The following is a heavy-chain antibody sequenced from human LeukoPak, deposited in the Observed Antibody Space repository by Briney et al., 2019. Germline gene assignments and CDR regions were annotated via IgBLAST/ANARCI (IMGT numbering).Heavy chain of an antibody. CDR1: GASFSSSTYY. V-gene: IGHV4-39*01. D-gene: IGHD6-13*01. J-gene: IGHJ4*02. CDR2: IYYSGST. Sequence: PSETLSLACTVSGASFSSSTYYWGWIRQPPGKGLEWIGSIYYSGSTYNNPSLKSRVTMSVDTSKNQFSLKLSSVTAADTAVYYCARHAGGISATGTRPFDYWGQGTLVTVSS. CDR3: ARHAGGISATGTRPFDY.